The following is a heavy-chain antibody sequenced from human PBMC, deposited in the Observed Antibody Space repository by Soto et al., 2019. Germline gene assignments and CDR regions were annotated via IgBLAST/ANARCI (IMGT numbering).Heavy chain of an antibody. Sequence: GGSLRLSCAASGFTFSSYAMSWVRQAPGKGLEWVSGIDKSGDYTYHADSVKDRFTISRDNAKNTVYLQMNSLRAEDTAVYYCARDQTTGDWFDAWGQGTLVTVSS. CDR1: GFTFSSYA. CDR2: IDKSGDYT. D-gene: IGHD4-17*01. J-gene: IGHJ5*02. V-gene: IGHV3-23*01. CDR3: ARDQTTGDWFDA.